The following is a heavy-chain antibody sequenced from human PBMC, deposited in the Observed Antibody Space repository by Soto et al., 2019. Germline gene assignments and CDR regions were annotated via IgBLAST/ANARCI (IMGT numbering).Heavy chain of an antibody. Sequence: ASVKVSCKASGGTFSSYAISWVRQAPGQGLEWMGGIIPIFGTANYAQKFQGRVTITADESTSTAYMELSSLRSEDTAVYYCASFGVVVPAAIVDYGMDVWGQGTTVTVSS. CDR1: GGTFSSYA. CDR2: IIPIFGTA. J-gene: IGHJ6*02. CDR3: ASFGVVVPAAIVDYGMDV. V-gene: IGHV1-69*13. D-gene: IGHD2-2*01.